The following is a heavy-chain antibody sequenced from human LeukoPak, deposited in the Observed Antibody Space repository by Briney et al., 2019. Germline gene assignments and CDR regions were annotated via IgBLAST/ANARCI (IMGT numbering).Heavy chain of an antibody. V-gene: IGHV3-48*03. J-gene: IGHJ4*02. Sequence: PGGSLRLSCAASGFTFSSYEMNWVRQAPGKGLEWISYISTSGSTIYYTDSVKGRLTISRDNAENSLYLQMNSLRVEDTAVYYCARDFQGYFDYWGQGTLVTVSS. CDR1: GFTFSSYE. CDR2: ISTSGSTI. CDR3: ARDFQGYFDY.